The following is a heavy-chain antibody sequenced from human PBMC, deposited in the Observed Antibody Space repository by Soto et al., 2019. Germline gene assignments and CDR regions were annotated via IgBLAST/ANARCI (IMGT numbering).Heavy chain of an antibody. CDR1: GGSISSFY. V-gene: IGHV4-59*01. CDR3: AKEFCDPNGCYGRGLDP. CDR2: VFYSGST. D-gene: IGHD2-15*01. Sequence: VQLQESGTGLAKPSETLSLTCTVSGGSISSFYWSWIRQPPGKGLEWIGNVFYSGSTIYNPSLKSRVTISVDTSKNQFSLKLSSVTAADTAVYYCAKEFCDPNGCYGRGLDPWGQGTLVTVSS. J-gene: IGHJ5*02.